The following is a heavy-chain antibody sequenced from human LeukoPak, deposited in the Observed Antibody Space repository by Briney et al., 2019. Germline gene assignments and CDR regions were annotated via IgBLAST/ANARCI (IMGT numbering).Heavy chain of an antibody. CDR3: AGDGGGYCSSTSCYGNDY. V-gene: IGHV4-30-2*05. Sequence: PSETLSLTCAVSGGSISSGGYSWSWIRQPPGKGLEWIGYIYHSGSTYYNPSLKSRVTISVDTSKNQFSLKLSSVTAADTAVYYCAGDGGGYCSSTSCYGNDYWGQGTLVTVSS. CDR2: IYHSGST. CDR1: GGSISSGGYS. J-gene: IGHJ4*02. D-gene: IGHD2-2*01.